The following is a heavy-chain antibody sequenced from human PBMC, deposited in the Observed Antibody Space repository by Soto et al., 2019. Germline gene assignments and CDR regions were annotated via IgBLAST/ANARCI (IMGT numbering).Heavy chain of an antibody. J-gene: IGHJ4*02. Sequence: QVQLQESGPGLVKPSDTLSLTCGVSGSSINSNNWWVWIRQPPGKGLEWVGYIFSTGNTIYNPSLKSRLSMSVDTSNNQFSLRLNSVTAVDTAVYFCASKPNSLYYFDFWGQGTLVTVSS. CDR3: ASKPNSLYYFDF. CDR2: IFSTGNT. D-gene: IGHD5-18*01. CDR1: GSSINSNNW. V-gene: IGHV4-28*01.